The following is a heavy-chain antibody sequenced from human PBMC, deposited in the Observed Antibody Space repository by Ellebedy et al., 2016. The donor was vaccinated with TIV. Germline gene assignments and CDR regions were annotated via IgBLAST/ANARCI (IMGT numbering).Heavy chain of an antibody. CDR3: ARDRVHYAHFDY. CDR2: ISYDGSNK. Sequence: GGSLRLSXAASGFTFSTYGMHWVRQAPGKGLEWVAVISYDGSNKYYADSVKGRFTISRDNSKNTLYLQMNSLRAEDTAVYYCARDRVHYAHFDYWGQGTLVTVSS. J-gene: IGHJ4*02. V-gene: IGHV3-30*03. D-gene: IGHD4-17*01. CDR1: GFTFSTYG.